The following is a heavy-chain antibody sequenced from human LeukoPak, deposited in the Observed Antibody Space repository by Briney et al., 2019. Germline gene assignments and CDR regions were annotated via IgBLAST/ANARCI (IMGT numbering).Heavy chain of an antibody. CDR1: GYSISSGYY. CDR2: IYTSGST. V-gene: IGHV4-38-2*02. CDR3: ASDTNDAFDI. Sequence: SETLSLTCTVSGYSISSGYYWGWIRQPPGKGLEWIGRIYTSGSTNYNPSLKSRVTISVDTSKNQFSLKLSSVTAADTAVYYCASDTNDAFDIWGQGTMVTVSS. J-gene: IGHJ3*02.